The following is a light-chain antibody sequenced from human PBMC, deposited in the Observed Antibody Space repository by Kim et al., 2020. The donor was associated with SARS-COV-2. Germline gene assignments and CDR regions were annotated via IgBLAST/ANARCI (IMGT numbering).Light chain of an antibody. Sequence: DIQMTQSPMSLSASIGDSLTISCRASQPIGDYLVWYQHKPGKAPKLLMSVFSILQSGVPSRFSGNGSATYFTLTISGLQPDDFASYYCQQAYSFPYTFGGGTKVDIK. CDR3: QQAYSFPYT. CDR1: QPIGDY. J-gene: IGKJ4*01. CDR2: VFS. V-gene: IGKV1-39*01.